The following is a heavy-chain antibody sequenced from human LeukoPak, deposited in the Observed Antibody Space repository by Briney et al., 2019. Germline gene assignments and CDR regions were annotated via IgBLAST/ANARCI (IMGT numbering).Heavy chain of an antibody. CDR1: GYTFTGYY. CDR2: INPNSGGT. CDR3: ATNPYASGSFFGRFDY. V-gene: IGHV1-2*02. J-gene: IGHJ4*02. Sequence: ASVKVSCKASGYTFTGYYMHWVRQAPGQGLEWMGWINPNSGGTNYSQKFQGRVTMTRDTSISTAYMELSRLTSDDTAVYYCATNPYASGSFFGRFDYWGQGTLVTVSS. D-gene: IGHD3-10*01.